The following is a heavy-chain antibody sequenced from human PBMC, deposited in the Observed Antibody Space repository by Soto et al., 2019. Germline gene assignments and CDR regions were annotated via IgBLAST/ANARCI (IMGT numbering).Heavy chain of an antibody. CDR1: GFTFDDYA. J-gene: IGHJ4*02. V-gene: IGHV3-9*01. CDR2: ISWNSGSI. Sequence: EVQLVESGGGLVQPGRSLRLSCAASGFTFDDYAMHWVRQAPGKGLEWVSGISWNSGSIGYADSVKGRFTISRDNAKNSLYLQMISLRAEDTALYYCAKDAESPVYYFDYWGQGTLVTVSS. CDR3: AKDAESPVYYFDY.